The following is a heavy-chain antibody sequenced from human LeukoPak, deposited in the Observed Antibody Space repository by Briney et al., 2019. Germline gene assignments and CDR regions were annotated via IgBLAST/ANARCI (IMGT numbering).Heavy chain of an antibody. Sequence: GGSLKLSCSASGFTLDDYGLSWVRQAPRKGLGWVSGINWNGGSTGYADSVKGRFTISRDNAKNSLYLQMNSLRAEDTALYYCARERYRTDAFDIWGQGTMVTVSS. CDR2: INWNGGST. J-gene: IGHJ3*02. CDR3: ARERYRTDAFDI. V-gene: IGHV3-20*04. D-gene: IGHD1-1*01. CDR1: GFTLDDYG.